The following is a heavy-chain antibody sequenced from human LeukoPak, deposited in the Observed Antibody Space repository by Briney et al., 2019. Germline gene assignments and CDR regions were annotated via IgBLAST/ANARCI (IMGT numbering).Heavy chain of an antibody. D-gene: IGHD1-26*01. CDR3: ARDRNGQSTGAGDY. CDR2: IDPNTGDP. V-gene: IGHV1-2*02. CDR1: GFIFAAYY. Sequence: ASLKVSCKASGFIFAAYYIHWVRLAPGQGLEWMGWIDPNTGDPNYAQKFQGRISMTWDVSLSTAYLELTRVTSDDSAIYYCARDRNGQSTGAGDYWGQGTLGTASS. J-gene: IGHJ4*02.